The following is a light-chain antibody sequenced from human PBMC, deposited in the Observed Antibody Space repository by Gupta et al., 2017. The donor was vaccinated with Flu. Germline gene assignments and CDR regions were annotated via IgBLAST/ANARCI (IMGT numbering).Light chain of an antibody. CDR3: QQYGSPQT. V-gene: IGKV3-20*01. CDR2: GAS. CDR1: QNVINSY. J-gene: IGKJ1*01. Sequence: DNVLTQSPGNLSLSSGERATLSCRASQNVINSYLGWYQQRPGQAHRLLIYGASSRATGISDRFSGSGSGTDFTLTISRLQPEDFAMYYCQQYGSPQTFGQGTKVEIK.